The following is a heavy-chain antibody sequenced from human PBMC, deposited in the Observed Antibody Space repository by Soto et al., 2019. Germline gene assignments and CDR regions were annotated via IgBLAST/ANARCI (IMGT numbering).Heavy chain of an antibody. CDR3: ARAERVYAISGAFDI. V-gene: IGHV4-59*01. CDR1: TGSTSGYY. CDR2: IYYSGTT. J-gene: IGHJ3*02. Sequence: PSETLSLTCTVSTGSTSGYYRSWNRQPPGKGLEWIGYIYYSGTTNYNPSLKSRVTISADTSKNQFSLKLSSVTAADAAVYYCARAERVYAISGAFDIWGEGTVVTVSS. D-gene: IGHD2-8*01.